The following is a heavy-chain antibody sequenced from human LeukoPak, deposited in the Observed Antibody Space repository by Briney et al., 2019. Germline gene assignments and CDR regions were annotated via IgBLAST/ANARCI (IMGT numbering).Heavy chain of an antibody. CDR1: GGSFSGYY. CDR2: INHSGST. CDR3: ARRPGIAAAGSYSLGFEY. J-gene: IGHJ4*02. Sequence: SETLSLTSAVYGGSFSGYYWSWIRQPPGKGLEWIGEINHSGSTTHNPSLTSRVTISVDTSKNQFSLKLSSVSAADTAVYYCARRPGIAAAGSYSLGFEYWGQGTLVTV. D-gene: IGHD6-13*01. V-gene: IGHV4-34*01.